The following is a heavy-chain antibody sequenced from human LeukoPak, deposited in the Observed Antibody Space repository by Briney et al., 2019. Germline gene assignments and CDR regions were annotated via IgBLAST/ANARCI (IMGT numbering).Heavy chain of an antibody. Sequence: SETLSLTCTVSGVSISSSSYYWGWIRQPPGKGLEWIGSIYYSGSTYYNPSLKSRFTISVDTSKNQFSLKLSSVTAADTAVYYCARCPRGVAVADWFDPWGQGTLVTVSS. CDR1: GVSISSSSYY. CDR2: IYYSGST. CDR3: ARCPRGVAVADWFDP. J-gene: IGHJ5*02. V-gene: IGHV4-39*01. D-gene: IGHD6-19*01.